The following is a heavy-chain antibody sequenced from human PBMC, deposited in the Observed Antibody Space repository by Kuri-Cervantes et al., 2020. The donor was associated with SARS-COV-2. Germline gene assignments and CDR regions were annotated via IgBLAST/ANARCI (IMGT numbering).Heavy chain of an antibody. D-gene: IGHD6-13*01. CDR3: ASGIDVVAAAGTIMGSFDY. V-gene: IGHV1-18*04. CDR1: GYTFTSYG. CDR2: ISTYNGNT. J-gene: IGHJ4*02. Sequence: ASVKVSCKASGYTFTSYGISWVRQAPGQGLEWMGWISTYNGNTNYAQKLQGRVTMTPDTSTSTAYMELRSLRSDDTAVYYCASGIDVVAAAGTIMGSFDYWGQGTLVTVSS.